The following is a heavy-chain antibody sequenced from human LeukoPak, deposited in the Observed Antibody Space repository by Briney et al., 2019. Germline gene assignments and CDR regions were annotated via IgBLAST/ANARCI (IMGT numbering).Heavy chain of an antibody. D-gene: IGHD5-18*01. J-gene: IGHJ4*02. V-gene: IGHV1-18*01. Sequence: ASVKVSCKASGYTFTSYGISWVRQAPGQGLEWMGWITTYNGDTNYAQKLQGRVTMTSDTSTSTAYMELRSLTSDDTAVYYCARGSSYGFSMGYWGQGTLVAVSS. CDR3: ARGSSYGFSMGY. CDR2: ITTYNGDT. CDR1: GYTFTSYG.